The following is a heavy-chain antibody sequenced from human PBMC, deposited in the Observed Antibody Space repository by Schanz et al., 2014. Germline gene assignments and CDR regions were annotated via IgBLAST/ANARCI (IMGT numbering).Heavy chain of an antibody. D-gene: IGHD5-12*01. J-gene: IGHJ5*02. Sequence: QVQLQESGPGLVKPSQTLSLTCIVSGGSISSGTYYWSWLRQPAGKGLEWIGRIYTSGSTNYNPSHKSQVTIPLATPRNHFPLKLGPVTAADTAVYYCARGGSVATIAPYTWFDPWGQGTLVTVSS. CDR2: IYTSGST. V-gene: IGHV4-61*02. CDR3: ARGGSVATIAPYTWFDP. CDR1: GGSISSGTYY.